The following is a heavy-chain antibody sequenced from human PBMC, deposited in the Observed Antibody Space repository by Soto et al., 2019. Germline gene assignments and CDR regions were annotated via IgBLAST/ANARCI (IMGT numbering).Heavy chain of an antibody. V-gene: IGHV4-39*01. CDR3: ASPVYDYVWGSYRFFDY. D-gene: IGHD3-16*02. CDR2: IYYSGST. J-gene: IGHJ4*02. CDR1: GGSISSSSYY. Sequence: PSETLSLTCTVSGGSISSSSYYWGWIRQPPGKGLEWIGSIYYSGSTYYNPSLKSRVTISVDTSKNQFSLKLSSVTAADTAVYYCASPVYDYVWGSYRFFDYWGQGTLVTVSS.